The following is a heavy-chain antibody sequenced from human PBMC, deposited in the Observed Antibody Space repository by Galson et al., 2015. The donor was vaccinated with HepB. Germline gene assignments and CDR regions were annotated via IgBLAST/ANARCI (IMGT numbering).Heavy chain of an antibody. Sequence: SVKASCKASGYTFTRNYIHWVRQAPGQGLEWMGIINPRGGSTNYAQKFLGRVTMTRDTSTSTVYMELSSLRSEDTAVYYCARDNIAVAPGAFDIWGQGTMVTVSS. CDR2: INPRGGST. V-gene: IGHV1-46*01. J-gene: IGHJ3*02. D-gene: IGHD6-19*01. CDR1: GYTFTRNY. CDR3: ARDNIAVAPGAFDI.